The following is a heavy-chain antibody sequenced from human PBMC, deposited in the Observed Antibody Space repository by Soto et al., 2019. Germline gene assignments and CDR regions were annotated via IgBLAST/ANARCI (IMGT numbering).Heavy chain of an antibody. Sequence: SQTLSLTCAISGDSVSSNTAAWNWIRSSPSRGLEWLGRTYYRSNWRHDYAVSVKSRITVNPDTSKNHFSLQLNSVTPADTAVYYCARGAAGSGFDIWGQGTLVTVSS. V-gene: IGHV6-1*01. CDR2: TYYRSNWRH. J-gene: IGHJ4*02. CDR1: GDSVSSNTAA. D-gene: IGHD6-19*01. CDR3: ARGAAGSGFDI.